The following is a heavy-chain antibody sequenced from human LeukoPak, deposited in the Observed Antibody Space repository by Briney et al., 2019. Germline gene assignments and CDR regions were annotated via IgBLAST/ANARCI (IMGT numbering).Heavy chain of an antibody. D-gene: IGHD6-19*01. CDR3: ARGRPYSSGWYYFDY. Sequence: GGSLRLSCAASGFTFSSYSMNWVRQAPGKGLEWVSSISSSSSYIYYADSVKGRFTISRDNAKNSLYLQMDSLRAEDTAVYYCARGRPYSSGWYYFDYWGQGTLVAVSS. J-gene: IGHJ4*02. CDR1: GFTFSSYS. CDR2: ISSSSSYI. V-gene: IGHV3-21*01.